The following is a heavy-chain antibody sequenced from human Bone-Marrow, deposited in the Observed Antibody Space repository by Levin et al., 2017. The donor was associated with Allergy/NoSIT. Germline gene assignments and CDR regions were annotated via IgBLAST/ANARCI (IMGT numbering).Heavy chain of an antibody. CDR2: ISHDGSNK. J-gene: IGHJ1*01. V-gene: IGHV3-30*18. CDR1: GFTFRSYG. D-gene: IGHD2-8*01. Sequence: GESLKISCAASGFTFRSYGMHWVRQAPGKGLEWVALISHDGSNKYYADSVKGRFTISRDNSRNTVYLEMNSLRAADTAVYFCAKDVQVLLNRGPEHWGRGNLVTVSS. CDR3: AKDVQVLLNRGPEH.